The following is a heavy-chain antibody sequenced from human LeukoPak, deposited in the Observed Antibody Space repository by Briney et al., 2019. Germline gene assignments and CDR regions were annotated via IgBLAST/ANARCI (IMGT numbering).Heavy chain of an antibody. D-gene: IGHD3-22*01. CDR1: GGSISSYY. CDR2: IYYSGST. Sequence: SETLSLTCTVSGGSISSYYWSWIRQPPGKGLEWIGYIYYSGSTNYNPSLKSRVTISVDTSKNQFSLKLSSVTAADTAVYYCARAAPSYYYDSSGCFDYWGLGTLVTVSS. CDR3: ARAAPSYYYDSSGCFDY. J-gene: IGHJ4*02. V-gene: IGHV4-59*01.